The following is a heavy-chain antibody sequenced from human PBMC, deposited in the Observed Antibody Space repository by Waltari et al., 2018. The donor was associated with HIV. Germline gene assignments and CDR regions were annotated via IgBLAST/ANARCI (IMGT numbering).Heavy chain of an antibody. D-gene: IGHD3-16*02. J-gene: IGHJ4*02. CDR3: ARAPVWGSYRPFDY. CDR2: INSDGSST. Sequence: EVQLVESGGGLVQPGGSLRLSCAASGFPFSSYWMHWVRQAQGKGLVWVSRINSDGSSTSYADSVKGRFTISRDNAKNTLYQQMNSLRAEDTAVYYCARAPVWGSYRPFDYWGQGTLVTVSS. V-gene: IGHV3-74*01. CDR1: GFPFSSYW.